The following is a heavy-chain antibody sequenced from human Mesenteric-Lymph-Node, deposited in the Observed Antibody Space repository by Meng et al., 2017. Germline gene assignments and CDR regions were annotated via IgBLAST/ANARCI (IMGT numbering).Heavy chain of an antibody. CDR2: ISGSGGST. V-gene: IGHV3-23*01. Sequence: GGSLRLSCAASGFTFSSYAMSWVRQAPGKGLEWVSAISGSGGSTYYPDSVKGRFTISRDNSKNTLYLQMNSLSAEDTAVYYWGKTMVRGVIDYYYYGMDVWGQGTTVTVSS. CDR1: GFTFSSYA. J-gene: IGHJ6*02. CDR3: GKTMVRGVIDYYYYGMDV. D-gene: IGHD3-10*01.